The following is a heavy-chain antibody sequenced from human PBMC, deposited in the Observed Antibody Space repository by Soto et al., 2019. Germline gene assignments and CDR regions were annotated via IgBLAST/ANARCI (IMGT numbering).Heavy chain of an antibody. CDR2: ISIYNGNT. CDR1: GYPFSSHG. J-gene: IGHJ4*02. Sequence: QVQLVQSGAEVKMPGASVKVSCKASGYPFSSHGFTWVRQAPGQGLEWMGWISIYNGNTHYAQKFQRRLTLTTDESTSTAYLELTSLTSDDTAVYYCARSPKAPEPVDHWGQGTLVTVSS. V-gene: IGHV1-18*04. CDR3: ARSPKAPEPVDH.